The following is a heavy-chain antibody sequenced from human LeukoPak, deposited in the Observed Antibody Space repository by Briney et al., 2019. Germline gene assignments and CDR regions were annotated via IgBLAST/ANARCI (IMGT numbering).Heavy chain of an antibody. CDR2: ISYDGSNK. CDR1: GFTFSSYA. J-gene: IGHJ4*02. D-gene: IGHD3-3*01. CDR3: ARDRVFLEWLLPFDY. V-gene: IGHV3-30-3*01. Sequence: GGSLRLSCAATGFTFSSYAMHWVRQAPGKGLEWVAVISYDGSNKYYADSVKGRFTISRDNSKNTLYLQMNSLRAEDTAVYYCARDRVFLEWLLPFDYWGQGTLVTVSS.